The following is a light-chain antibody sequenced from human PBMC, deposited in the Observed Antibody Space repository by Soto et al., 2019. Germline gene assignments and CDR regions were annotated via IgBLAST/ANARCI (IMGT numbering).Light chain of an antibody. V-gene: IGKV1-6*01. J-gene: IGKJ1*01. CDR1: QAIRTD. Sequence: AIQVTQSPSSVSASVGDRVTITCRASQAIRTDLGWYQQKPGKAPKLLIFAASNLHSGVPSRFSGSGSGTDFTLTINNLQAEDFATYYCLQEYNYPRTFGQGTKVDI. CDR3: LQEYNYPRT. CDR2: AAS.